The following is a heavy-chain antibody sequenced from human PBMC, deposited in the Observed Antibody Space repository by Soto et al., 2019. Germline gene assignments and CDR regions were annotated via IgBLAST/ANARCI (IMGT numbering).Heavy chain of an antibody. Sequence: EVQLVESGGGLVQPGGSLRLSCVAPGFTVSSEYMSWVRQAPGKGLEWLSVIFTNGGSYYSDSVKGRFTISRDNSKNTLYLQMNRLRAEDTAVYYCVRDQGIPVTAWGPGTLVTVSS. V-gene: IGHV3-66*01. D-gene: IGHD6-19*01. CDR1: GFTVSSEY. J-gene: IGHJ5*02. CDR3: VRDQGIPVTA. CDR2: IFTNGGS.